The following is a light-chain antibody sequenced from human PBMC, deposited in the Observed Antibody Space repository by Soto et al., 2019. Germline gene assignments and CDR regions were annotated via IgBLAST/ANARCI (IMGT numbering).Light chain of an antibody. V-gene: IGKV3-20*01. J-gene: IGKJ2*01. CDR1: QSVSSNY. Sequence: EIVLTQSPGTLSLSPGERATLSCRASQSVSSNYLAWYQQKPGQAPRLLIYGASSRATGIPYRYSGSGSGTDFTLTMRSLQPEDVAVYYCQKYGISPYTFGQGTKLEIK. CDR2: GAS. CDR3: QKYGISPYT.